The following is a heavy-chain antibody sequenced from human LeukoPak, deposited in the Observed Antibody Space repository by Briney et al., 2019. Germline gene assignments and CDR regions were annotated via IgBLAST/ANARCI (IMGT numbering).Heavy chain of an antibody. V-gene: IGHV4-39*01. CDR2: FYYSGST. Sequence: PSETLSLTCTVYGGSISYTTYHWGWIRQPPGKGLEWIGSFYYSGSTYYIPSLKSRVTISVDTPKNQFSLKLTSVTAADTAVYYSARLSFYDSSVEFVDHWGQGTLITVSS. J-gene: IGHJ4*02. CDR1: GGSISYTTYH. CDR3: ARLSFYDSSVEFVDH. D-gene: IGHD3-22*01.